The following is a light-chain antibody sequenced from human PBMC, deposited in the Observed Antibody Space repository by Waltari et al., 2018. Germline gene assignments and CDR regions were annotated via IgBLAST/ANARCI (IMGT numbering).Light chain of an antibody. CDR1: QDISNH. Sequence: DIQMTQSSSSQSASVGDRVTLTCQASQDISNHLNWYQHKAGKAPNLLIYDASTLEAGVPSRFSGSGAGTAFTLTISSLQPEEIATYYSQQYDHPPYTFGQGTKLDI. CDR3: QQYDHPPYT. CDR2: DAS. V-gene: IGKV1-33*01. J-gene: IGKJ2*01.